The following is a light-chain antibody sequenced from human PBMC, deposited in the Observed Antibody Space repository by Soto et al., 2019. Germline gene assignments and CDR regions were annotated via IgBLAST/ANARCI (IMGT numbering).Light chain of an antibody. CDR2: SNN. CDR1: NSNIGRNT. Sequence: QTVLTQPPSASGTPGQRVTISCSGSNSNIGRNTENWYQQLPGAAPNLLIYSNNQRPSGVPDRFSGSKSGTSASLAISGLQSEDGADYYCAAWDESPNVPVFGGGTKLTVL. CDR3: AAWDESPNVPV. J-gene: IGLJ3*02. V-gene: IGLV1-44*01.